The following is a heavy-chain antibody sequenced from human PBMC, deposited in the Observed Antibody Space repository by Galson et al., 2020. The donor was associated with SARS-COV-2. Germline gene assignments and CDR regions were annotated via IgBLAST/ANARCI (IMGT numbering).Heavy chain of an antibody. Sequence: SQTLSLTCTVSGYSISSGYFWGWLRQPPGKGLEWMGSIYHSGSTYYNPSLKSRVTISVDTSKNQFSLKLSSVTAADTAVYYCATYSVVVVAPTPLRAYYWGQGTLVTVSS. D-gene: IGHD2-15*01. CDR1: GYSISSGYF. V-gene: IGHV4-38-2*02. J-gene: IGHJ4*02. CDR2: IYHSGST. CDR3: ATYSVVVVAPTPLRAYY.